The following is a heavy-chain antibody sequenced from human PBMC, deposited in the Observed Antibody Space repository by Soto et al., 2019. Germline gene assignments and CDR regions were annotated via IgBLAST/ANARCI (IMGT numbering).Heavy chain of an antibody. CDR3: ARHGERNTFIYGMDV. V-gene: IGHV5-51*01. CDR1: GYSFTSYW. CDR2: IYPGDSDT. J-gene: IGHJ6*02. D-gene: IGHD3-16*01. Sequence: PGESLKISCKCSGYSFTSYWIGWVPQMPGKGLEWMGIIYPGDSDTRYSPSFQGRVTISADKSISTAYLHWSRLTASDTAMYYCARHGERNTFIYGMDVLGQGTLLIVSS.